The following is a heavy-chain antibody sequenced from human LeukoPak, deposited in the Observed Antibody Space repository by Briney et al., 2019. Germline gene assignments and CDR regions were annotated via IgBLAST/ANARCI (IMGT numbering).Heavy chain of an antibody. CDR1: GFTFSSYG. J-gene: IGHJ6*02. Sequence: GGSLRLSCAASGFTFSSYGMHWVRQAPGEGLEWVAVIWYDGSNKYYADSVKGRFTISRDDPKNTLYLQMNSLRAEDTAVYYCARDRGFYYYGIDVWGQGTTVTVS. CDR2: IWYDGSNK. D-gene: IGHD5-24*01. V-gene: IGHV3-33*08. CDR3: ARDRGFYYYGIDV.